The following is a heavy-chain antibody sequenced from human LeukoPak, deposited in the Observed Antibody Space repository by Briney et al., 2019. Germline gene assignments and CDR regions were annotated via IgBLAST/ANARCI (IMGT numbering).Heavy chain of an antibody. Sequence: PGGSLRLSCAASGFTFSSYSMNWVRQAPGKGLEWVSSISSSSSYIYYADSVKGRFTISRDNAKNSLYLQMNSLRAEDTAVYYCARDDYSYAQPYHFDYWGQGTLVTVSS. CDR2: ISSSSSYI. CDR3: ARDDYSYAQPYHFDY. D-gene: IGHD5-18*01. J-gene: IGHJ4*02. V-gene: IGHV3-21*01. CDR1: GFTFSSYS.